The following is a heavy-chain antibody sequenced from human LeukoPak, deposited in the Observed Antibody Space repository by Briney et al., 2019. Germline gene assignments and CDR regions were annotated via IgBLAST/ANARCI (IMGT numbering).Heavy chain of an antibody. CDR3: ARDARGYSYAGYYYYMDV. Sequence: GGSLRLSCAASGFTFSSYWMSWVRQAPGKGLEWVANIKQDGSEKYYVDSVKGRFTISRDNAKNSLYLQMNSLRAEDTAVYYCARDARGYSYAGYYYYMDVWGKGTTVTISS. D-gene: IGHD5-18*01. CDR1: GFTFSSYW. CDR2: IKQDGSEK. J-gene: IGHJ6*03. V-gene: IGHV3-7*01.